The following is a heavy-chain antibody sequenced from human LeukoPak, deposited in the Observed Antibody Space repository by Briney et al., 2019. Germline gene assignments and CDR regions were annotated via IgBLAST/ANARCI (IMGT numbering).Heavy chain of an antibody. D-gene: IGHD3-3*01. CDR2: IKQDGSEM. CDR3: ARDQYDTWSRRGNFDS. CDR1: GFTFSSYW. V-gene: IGHV3-7*03. Sequence: PGGSLRLSCAASGFTFSSYWMSWVRQAPGKGLEWVANIKQDGSEMYYVDSVKGRFTISRDNAKSSLYLHMNSLSAEDTAVFYCARDQYDTWSRRGNFDSWGQGTLVIVSS. J-gene: IGHJ4*02.